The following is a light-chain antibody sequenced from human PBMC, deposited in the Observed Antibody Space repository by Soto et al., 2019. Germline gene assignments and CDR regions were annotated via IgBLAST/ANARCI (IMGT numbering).Light chain of an antibody. J-gene: IGLJ1*01. CDR3: QPYDSSLGGYL. CDR1: SSNIGAGYD. Sequence: QSVLTQPPSVSGAPGQRVTISCTGSSSNIGAGYDVHWYQQLPGTAPKLLIYGNSNRPSGVPDRFSGSKSGTSASLAITGLQVGNEGTFYCQPYDSSLGGYLFGTGTKVPVL. V-gene: IGLV1-40*01. CDR2: GNS.